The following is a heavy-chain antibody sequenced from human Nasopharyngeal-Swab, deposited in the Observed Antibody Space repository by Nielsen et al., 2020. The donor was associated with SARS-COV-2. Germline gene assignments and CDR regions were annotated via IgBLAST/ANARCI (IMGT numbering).Heavy chain of an antibody. D-gene: IGHD2-8*02. CDR3: AGGTGWVFNC. J-gene: IGHJ4*02. Sequence: GESLKISCAASGFTFDNYEMNWVRQAPGKGLEWVSYISTSGATIHCADSVRGRFTISRDNAKKSLYLQMNSLRAEDTAVYYCAGGTGWVFNCWGQGTLVTVSS. CDR1: GFTFDNYE. CDR2: ISTSGATI. V-gene: IGHV3-48*03.